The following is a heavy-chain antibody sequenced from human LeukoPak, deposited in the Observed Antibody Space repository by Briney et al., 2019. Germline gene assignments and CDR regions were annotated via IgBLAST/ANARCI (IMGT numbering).Heavy chain of an antibody. CDR1: GDSISSSNSY. D-gene: IGHD4-23*01. J-gene: IGHJ4*02. CDR3: ARTPSYYGGNSLDY. V-gene: IGHV4-39*01. Sequence: SETLSLTCTVSGDSISSSNSYRGWIRQPPGKGLEWIGSLYYSGSSYYNPSLKSRVTISADTSKNQFSLKLTSVTAADTAVYYCARTPSYYGGNSLDYWGQGTLVTVSS. CDR2: LYYSGSS.